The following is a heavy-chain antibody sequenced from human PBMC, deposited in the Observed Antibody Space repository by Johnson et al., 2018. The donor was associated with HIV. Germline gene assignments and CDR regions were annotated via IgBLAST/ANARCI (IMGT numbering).Heavy chain of an antibody. CDR2: INWNGGNK. J-gene: IGHJ3*02. D-gene: IGHD1-1*01. V-gene: IGHV3-20*04. CDR1: GFIFNDYD. CDR3: AITSRTDAFDI. Sequence: VQLVESGGGFVQPGGSLRLSCVASGFIFNDYDMGWVRQDSGKGLEWVSGINWNGGNKDYADSVKGRFTISRDNSKNTLYLQMNSLRAEDTAVYYCAITSRTDAFDIWGQGTMVTVSS.